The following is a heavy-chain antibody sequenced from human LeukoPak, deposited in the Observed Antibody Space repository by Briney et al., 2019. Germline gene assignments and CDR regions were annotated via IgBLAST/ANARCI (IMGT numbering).Heavy chain of an antibody. D-gene: IGHD1-26*01. Sequence: GGSLRLSCAASAFTFRSYAMSWVRQAGGKGLEWVSAISGSGGSTYYADSVKGRFTISRDNSKNTLYLQMSSLRAEDTAVYYCARDPWGVGANHWFDPWGQGSLVTVSS. CDR1: AFTFRSYA. CDR2: ISGSGGST. J-gene: IGHJ5*02. CDR3: ARDPWGVGANHWFDP. V-gene: IGHV3-23*01.